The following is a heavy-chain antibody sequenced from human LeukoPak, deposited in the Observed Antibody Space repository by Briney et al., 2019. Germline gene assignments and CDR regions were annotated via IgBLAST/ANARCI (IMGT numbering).Heavy chain of an antibody. CDR1: GFTFSSYW. V-gene: IGHV3-30*03. D-gene: IGHD6-13*01. CDR3: ARDPGIAAAGTFDY. CDR2: ISYDGSNK. J-gene: IGHJ4*02. Sequence: GGSLRLSCAASGFTFSSYWMSWVRQAPGKGLEWVAVISYDGSNKYYADSVKGRFTISRDNSKNTLYLQMNSLRAEDTAVYYCARDPGIAAAGTFDYWGQGTLVTVSS.